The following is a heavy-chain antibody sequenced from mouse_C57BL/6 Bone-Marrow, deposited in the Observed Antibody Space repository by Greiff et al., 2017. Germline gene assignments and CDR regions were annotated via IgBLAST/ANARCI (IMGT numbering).Heavy chain of an antibody. Sequence: VQLVESGAELVRPGASVKLSCKASGYTFTDYYINWVKQRPGQGLEWIARIYPGSGNTYYNEKFKGKATLTADKSSSTAYMQLSSLTSEDSAVYFCARTGNDYWGQGTTLTVSS. CDR3: ARTGNDY. CDR1: GYTFTDYY. CDR2: IYPGSGNT. J-gene: IGHJ2*01. D-gene: IGHD4-1*01. V-gene: IGHV1-76*01.